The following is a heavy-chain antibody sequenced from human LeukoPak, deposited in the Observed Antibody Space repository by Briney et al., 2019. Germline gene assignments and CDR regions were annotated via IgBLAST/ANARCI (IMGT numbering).Heavy chain of an antibody. J-gene: IGHJ6*03. Sequence: PGGSLRLSCAASGFSFSSYVMSWVRQAPGKGLEWVAFIRYDGSNKYYADSVKGRFTISRDNSKNTLYLQMNSLRAEDTAVYYCAKDRGEGAYYYYYYMDVWGKGTTVTVSS. D-gene: IGHD3-10*01. CDR1: GFSFSSYV. V-gene: IGHV3-30*02. CDR2: IRYDGSNK. CDR3: AKDRGEGAYYYYYYMDV.